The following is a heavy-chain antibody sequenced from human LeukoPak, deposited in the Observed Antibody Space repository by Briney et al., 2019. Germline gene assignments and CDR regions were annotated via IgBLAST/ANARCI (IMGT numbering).Heavy chain of an antibody. CDR2: IRYDGSNK. CDR1: GFTFSSYG. CDR3: ASSYFDNSLHAYDI. Sequence: GGSLRLSCAASGFTFSSYGMHWVRQAPGKGLEWVAFIRYDGSNKYYADSVKGRFTTSRDNSKNTLYLQMNSLRAEDTAVYFCASSYFDNSLHAYDIWGQGTMVTVSS. V-gene: IGHV3-30*02. D-gene: IGHD3-22*01. J-gene: IGHJ3*02.